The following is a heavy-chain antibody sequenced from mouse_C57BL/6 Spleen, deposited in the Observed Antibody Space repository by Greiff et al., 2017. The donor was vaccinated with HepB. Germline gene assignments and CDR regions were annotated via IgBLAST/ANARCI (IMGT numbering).Heavy chain of an antibody. V-gene: IGHV1-19*01. CDR2: INPYNGGT. J-gene: IGHJ4*01. CDR3: ARVGTSYAMDY. D-gene: IGHD3-3*01. CDR1: GYTFTDYY. Sequence: VQLQQSGPVLVKPGASVKMSCKASGYTFTDYYMNWVKQSHGKSLEWIGVINPYNGGTSYNQKFKGKATLTVDKSSSTAYMELNSLTSEDSAVYYCARVGTSYAMDYWGQGTSVTVSS.